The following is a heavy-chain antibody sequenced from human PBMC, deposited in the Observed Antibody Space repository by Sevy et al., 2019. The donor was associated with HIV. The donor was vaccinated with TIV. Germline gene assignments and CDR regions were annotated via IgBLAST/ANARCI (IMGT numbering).Heavy chain of an antibody. V-gene: IGHV3-23*01. CDR1: GFTFTSYA. CDR3: AGACYDSRGSFDALDI. D-gene: IGHD3-22*01. J-gene: IGHJ3*02. Sequence: GGSLRLSCTTSGFTFTSYAMNWVRQAPGKGLEWVSTIFRNFRGVDVTYDADSVKGGFTISRDSSRNTLYLKMNSLRAEDTAVYYSAGACYDSRGSFDALDIWGQGTMVTVSS. CDR2: IFRNFRGVDVT.